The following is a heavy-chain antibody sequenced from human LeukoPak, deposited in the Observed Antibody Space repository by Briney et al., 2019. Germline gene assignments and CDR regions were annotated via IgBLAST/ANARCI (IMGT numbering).Heavy chain of an antibody. CDR1: GGTFSSYA. CDR2: IIPILGIA. CDR3: ARDLAGFSSSGDVAFDI. V-gene: IGHV1-69*04. J-gene: IGHJ3*02. D-gene: IGHD6-13*01. Sequence: SVKVSCKASGGTFSSYAISWVRQAPGQGLEWMGRIIPILGIANYAQKFQGRVTITADKSTSTAYMELSSLRSEDTAVYYCARDLAGFSSSGDVAFDIWGQGTMVTVSS.